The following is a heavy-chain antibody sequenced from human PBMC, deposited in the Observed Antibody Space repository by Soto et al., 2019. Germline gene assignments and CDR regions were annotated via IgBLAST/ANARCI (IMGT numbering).Heavy chain of an antibody. Sequence: GASVKVSCKASGYTFTSYAMHWVRQAPGQRLEWMGWINAGNGKAKYAQKFQGRVTITADTSTSTAYMELSSLRSEDTAVYYCARERGSSWDPLEPLYYYYYGMDVWGQGTTVTVSS. CDR3: ARERGSSWDPLEPLYYYYYGMDV. CDR1: GYTFTSYA. CDR2: INAGNGKA. D-gene: IGHD6-13*01. J-gene: IGHJ6*02. V-gene: IGHV1-3*01.